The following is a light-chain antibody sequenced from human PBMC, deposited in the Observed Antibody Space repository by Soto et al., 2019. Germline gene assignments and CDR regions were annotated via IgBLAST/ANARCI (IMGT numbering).Light chain of an antibody. CDR3: QQYNSYPGT. Sequence: DIQMTQSPSTLSASVGDRVTITCRASQSISSWLAWYQQKPGKAPKLLIYKASSLESGVPSRFSGSGSGTEFTLTISSLQPDDFATCYCQQYNSYPGTFGQGTRWIS. CDR2: KAS. V-gene: IGKV1-5*03. CDR1: QSISSW. J-gene: IGKJ1*01.